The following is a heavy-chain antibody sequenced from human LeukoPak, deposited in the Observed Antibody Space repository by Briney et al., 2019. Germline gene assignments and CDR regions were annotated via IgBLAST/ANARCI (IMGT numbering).Heavy chain of an antibody. D-gene: IGHD3-9*01. CDR1: GGSISSSSYY. CDR2: IYYSGST. V-gene: IGHV4-39*01. CDR3: ARHLKVYDILTGYYKPAHFDY. Sequence: SETLSLTCTVSGGSISSSSYYWGWIRQPPGKGLEWIGSIYYSGSTYYNPSLKSRVTISVDTSKNQFSLKLSSVTAADTAVYYCARHLKVYDILTGYYKPAHFDYWGQGTPVTVSS. J-gene: IGHJ4*02.